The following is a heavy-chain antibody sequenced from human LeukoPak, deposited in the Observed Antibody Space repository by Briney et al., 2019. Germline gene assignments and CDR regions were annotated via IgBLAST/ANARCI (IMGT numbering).Heavy chain of an antibody. CDR1: GASISALY. Sequence: SSETLSLTCAVYGASISALYWGWIRQSPGKGLEWIGYTYYSGRPTYNPSLKSRVTISLDASKNQFSLRVNSVTAADTAIYYCARHHGHQFSDSWYLRGSFDYWGQGILVAVSS. J-gene: IGHJ4*02. CDR2: TYYSGRP. CDR3: ARHHGHQFSDSWYLRGSFDY. D-gene: IGHD6-13*01. V-gene: IGHV4-59*08.